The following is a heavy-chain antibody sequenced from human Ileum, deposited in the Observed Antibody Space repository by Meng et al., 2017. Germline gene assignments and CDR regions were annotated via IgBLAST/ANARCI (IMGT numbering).Heavy chain of an antibody. CDR1: GYTFTTYW. J-gene: IGHJ3*02. V-gene: IGHV5-51*01. CDR2: FNPGNSDT. CDR3: ARRPNKRGDAFDI. Sequence: GGSLRLSCQGSGYTFTTYWIVWVRQTPGKGLEWMGIFNPGNSDTRNNPSFQGQVTMSADNSVSTAYLQWSSLEASDTAMYYCARRPNKRGDAFDIWGQGTMVTVSS. D-gene: IGHD1/OR15-1a*01.